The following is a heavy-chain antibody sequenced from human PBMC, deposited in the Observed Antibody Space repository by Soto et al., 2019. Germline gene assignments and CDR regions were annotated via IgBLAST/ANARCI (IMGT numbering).Heavy chain of an antibody. CDR3: ARYCGGGTCYYAFDM. J-gene: IGHJ3*02. CDR2: ITLSGGST. D-gene: IGHD2-15*01. Sequence: DVQLLESGGGLVQPGGSLRLSCAASGFTFNTYPMSWVRQAPGKGLEWVSAITLSGGSTYFADSVKGRFTISRDNSKNTLHLQMSSLRAEDTAVYYCARYCGGGTCYYAFDMWGQGTMVTVSS. CDR1: GFTFNTYP. V-gene: IGHV3-23*01.